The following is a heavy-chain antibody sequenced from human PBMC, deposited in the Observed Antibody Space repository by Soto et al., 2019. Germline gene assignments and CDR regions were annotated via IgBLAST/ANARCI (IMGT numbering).Heavy chain of an antibody. J-gene: IGHJ4*02. CDR1: GFSFSDYY. CDR3: ARLRLTGYFDY. V-gene: IGHV3-11*03. Sequence: GGSLRLSCAASGFSFSDYYMNWIRQAPGKAREWVSYISTSSSYTNYADSVKGRFTISRDNAMNSLYLQMNSLRAEDTAVYYCARLRLTGYFDYWGQGTLVTVSS. CDR2: ISTSSSYT.